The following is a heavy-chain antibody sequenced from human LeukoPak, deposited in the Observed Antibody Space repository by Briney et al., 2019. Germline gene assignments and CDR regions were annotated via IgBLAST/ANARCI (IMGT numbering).Heavy chain of an antibody. D-gene: IGHD7-27*01. CDR3: ARFSPRAMGNYLDF. Sequence: PSETLSLTCTVSGGSISSSSYYWGWIRQPPGKGLEWIGYIYPRGSTYYNPSLKSRVILSLDKSANQFSLSLSSVTAADTAVYYCARFSPRAMGNYLDFWGQGTLVTVSS. CDR1: GGSISSSSYY. J-gene: IGHJ4*02. V-gene: IGHV4-39*07. CDR2: IYPRGST.